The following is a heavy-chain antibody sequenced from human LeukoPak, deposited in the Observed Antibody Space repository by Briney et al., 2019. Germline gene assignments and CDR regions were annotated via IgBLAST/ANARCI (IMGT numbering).Heavy chain of an antibody. D-gene: IGHD6-13*01. J-gene: IGHJ3*02. CDR1: GYSFTSHW. V-gene: IGHV5-51*01. CDR2: IYPGDSDT. Sequence: GESLKISCKGSGYSFTSHWIGWVRQMPGKGLEWMGSIYPGDSDTRYSPSFQGQVTISADKSISTAYLQWSSLKASDTAMYYCARRRQPAAFDIWGQGTMVTVSS. CDR3: ARRRQPAAFDI.